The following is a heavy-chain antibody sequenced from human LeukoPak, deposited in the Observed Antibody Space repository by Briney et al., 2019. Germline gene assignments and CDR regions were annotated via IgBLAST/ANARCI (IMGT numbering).Heavy chain of an antibody. V-gene: IGHV3-7*01. D-gene: IGHD2-2*02. J-gene: IGHJ4*02. Sequence: GGSLRLSCAASGFTFSSYWVSWVRQAPGKGLEWVANIKQDGSERYYVDSVKGRFTISRDNAKNSLYLQMNSLRAEDTAVYYCARDGPILYHDYWGQGTLVTVSS. CDR1: GFTFSSYW. CDR2: IKQDGSER. CDR3: ARDGPILYHDY.